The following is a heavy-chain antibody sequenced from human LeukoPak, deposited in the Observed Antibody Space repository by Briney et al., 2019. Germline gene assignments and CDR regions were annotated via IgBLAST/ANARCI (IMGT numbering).Heavy chain of an antibody. CDR1: GGSISSSY. CDR2: IHYSGST. V-gene: IGHV4-59*01. J-gene: IGHJ5*02. CDR3: ARDSGSSPRFDP. Sequence: SETLSLTCTVSGGSISSSYCSWIRQPPGKGLEWIGYIHYSGSTNYNPSLKSRVTISVDTSKNQFSLKLNSVTAADTAVYYCARDSGSSPRFDPWGQGTLVTVPS. D-gene: IGHD6-6*01.